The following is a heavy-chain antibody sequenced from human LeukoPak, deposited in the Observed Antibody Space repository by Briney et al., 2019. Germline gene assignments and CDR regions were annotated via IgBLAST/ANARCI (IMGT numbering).Heavy chain of an antibody. CDR1: GGSFSGYY. J-gene: IGHJ4*02. CDR2: INHSGST. V-gene: IGHV4-34*01. Sequence: SETLSLTCAVYGGSFSGYYWSWIRQPPGKGLEWIGEINHSGSTNYNPSLKSRVTISVDTSKNQFSLKLSSVTAADTAVYYCARGGSVLVPAAPRPPYFDYWGRGPRVTGPS. CDR3: ARGGSVLVPAAPRPPYFDY. D-gene: IGHD2-2*01.